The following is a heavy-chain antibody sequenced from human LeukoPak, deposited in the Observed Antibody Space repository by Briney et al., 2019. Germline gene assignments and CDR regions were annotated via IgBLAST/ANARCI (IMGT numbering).Heavy chain of an antibody. D-gene: IGHD6-6*01. CDR3: AKENRLESIAARGGFDY. J-gene: IGHJ4*02. CDR1: GGSISSYY. V-gene: IGHV3-23*01. CDR2: ISGSGGST. Sequence: ETLSLTCTVSGGSISSYYWSWVRQAPGKGLEWVSAISGSGGSTYYADSVKGRFTISRDNSKNTLYLQMNSLRAEDTAVYYCAKENRLESIAARGGFDYWSQGTLVTVSS.